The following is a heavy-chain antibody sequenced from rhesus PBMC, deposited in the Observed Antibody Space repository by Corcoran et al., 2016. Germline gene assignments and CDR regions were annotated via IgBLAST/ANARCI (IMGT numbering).Heavy chain of an antibody. Sequence: VRLQESGPGMVTPSETLPLNCVSSVTSINHNYCTLLRQPPGKGLEWIVRIYGSSESSDYNPSLKSRVTSSIDTSKNQLSLKLLSLTAADTAVYYCAKSFNNFNRFDVWGAGVLVTVSS. CDR1: VTSINHNY. J-gene: IGHJ5-1*01. CDR3: AKSFNNFNRFDV. V-gene: IGHV4S6*01. D-gene: IGHD3-3*01. CDR2: IYGSSESS.